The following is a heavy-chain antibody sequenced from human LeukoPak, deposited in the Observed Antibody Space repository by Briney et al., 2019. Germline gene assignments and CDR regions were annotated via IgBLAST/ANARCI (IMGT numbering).Heavy chain of an antibody. CDR1: GGTFSSYA. D-gene: IGHD5-18*01. J-gene: IGHJ4*02. CDR2: IIPIFGTA. V-gene: IGHV1-69*01. CDR3: AREAMGYYFDH. Sequence: ASVKVSCKASGGTFSSYAISWVRQAPGQGLEWMGGIIPIFGTANYAQKFQGRVTIAADESTSTAYMELSSLRSEDTAVYYCAREAMGYYFDHWGQGTLVTVSS.